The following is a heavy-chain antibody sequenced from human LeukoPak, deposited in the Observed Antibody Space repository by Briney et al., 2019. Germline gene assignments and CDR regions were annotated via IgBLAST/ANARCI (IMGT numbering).Heavy chain of an antibody. J-gene: IGHJ4*02. CDR3: ARDASTADDY. Sequence: PSETLSLTCTVSGGSISSYYWSWIRQPPGKGLEWIGSIYYSGSTYYNPSLKSRVTISVDTSKNQFSLKLSSVTAADTAVYYCARDASTADDYWGQGTLVTVSS. V-gene: IGHV4-59*12. D-gene: IGHD6-19*01. CDR1: GGSISSYY. CDR2: IYYSGST.